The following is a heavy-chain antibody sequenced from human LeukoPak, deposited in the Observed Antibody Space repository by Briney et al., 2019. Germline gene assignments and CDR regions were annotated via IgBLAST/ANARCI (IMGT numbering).Heavy chain of an antibody. CDR2: NYYSGSA. J-gene: IGHJ6*03. Sequence: SETLSLTCTVSGGISSSAYYWGWIRQPPGKGLEWIGSNYYSGSAYHIPSLKSRVTISVDKPKNQLSLKLSSVTAADTAVYYCARVYSYGLTFYYYYYMDVWGKGTTVTVSS. CDR3: ARVYSYGLTFYYYYYMDV. D-gene: IGHD5-18*01. CDR1: GGISSSAYY. V-gene: IGHV4-39*07.